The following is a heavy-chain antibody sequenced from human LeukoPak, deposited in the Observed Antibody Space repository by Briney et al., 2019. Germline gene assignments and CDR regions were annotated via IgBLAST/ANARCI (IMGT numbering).Heavy chain of an antibody. CDR2: INPKSGAA. CDR1: GYIFSDYY. J-gene: IGHJ4*02. D-gene: IGHD6-13*01. Sequence: ASVKVSCKASGYIFSDYYMHWVRQAPGQGLEWLGWINPKSGAADYAQQFRGRVTMTRDTSINTDYMEMKRVTSDDTAVYYCARGAEAETSPLDFWGQGSLVIVS. CDR3: ARGAEAETSPLDF. V-gene: IGHV1-2*02.